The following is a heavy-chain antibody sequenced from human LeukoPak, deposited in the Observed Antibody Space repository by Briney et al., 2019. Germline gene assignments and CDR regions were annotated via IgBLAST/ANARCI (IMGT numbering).Heavy chain of an antibody. CDR1: GFTYGNYL. V-gene: IGHV3-74*01. J-gene: IGHJ4*02. CDR3: ARVPGDSSGYYQHFDY. CDR2: ISPDGRST. D-gene: IGHD3-22*01. Sequence: GGSLRLSCAASGFTYGNYLMHWVRQAPGKGLVWVSRISPDGRSTNYADFVKGRFTVSRDNAKNTLYLQMNSLRAEDTAVYYCARVPGDSSGYYQHFDYWGQGTLVTVSS.